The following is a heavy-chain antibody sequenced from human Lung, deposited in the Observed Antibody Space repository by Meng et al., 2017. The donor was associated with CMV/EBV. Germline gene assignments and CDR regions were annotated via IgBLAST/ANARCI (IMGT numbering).Heavy chain of an antibody. V-gene: IGHV3-30-3*01. CDR2: ISYGGGKE. J-gene: IGHJ3*01. CDR1: GFTFSSYG. D-gene: IGHD3-9*01. Sequence: GESLKISCAASGFTFSSYGVHWVRQAPGEGLEWVAFISYGGGKEYCADSVKGRFTISRDNSKNMLFLQMDSLRPDDTAVYYCARELYYDILTGPRAFDVWGQGXMVTVSS. CDR3: ARELYYDILTGPRAFDV.